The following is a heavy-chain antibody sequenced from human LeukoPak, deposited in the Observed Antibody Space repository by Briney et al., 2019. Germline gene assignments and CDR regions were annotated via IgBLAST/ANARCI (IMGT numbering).Heavy chain of an antibody. CDR2: IYYSGST. CDR1: GGSISSSSYY. Sequence: PSETLSLTCTVSGGSISSSSYYWGWIRQPPGKGLEWIGSIYYSGSTYYNPSLKSRVPISVDTSKNQFSLKLSSVTAADAAVYYCASHALVSRYNWFDPWGQGTLVTVSS. CDR3: ASHALVSRYNWFDP. V-gene: IGHV4-39*01. D-gene: IGHD6-6*01. J-gene: IGHJ5*02.